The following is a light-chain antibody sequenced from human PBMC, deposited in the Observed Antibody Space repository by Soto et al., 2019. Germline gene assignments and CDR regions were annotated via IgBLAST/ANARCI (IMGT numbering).Light chain of an antibody. V-gene: IGKV2-28*01. J-gene: IGKJ1*01. CDR1: QSLLHSNGYHY. CDR3: MQPLQTTWT. CDR2: LGP. Sequence: EIVMTQSPVSLPVTPGEPASISCRSSQSLLHSNGYHYLDWYLQKPGQSPQLLIYLGPIRAPGVPDRFSGSGSGTAFTLTISRVEAEDVGVYYCMQPLQTTWTFGRGTKVDIK.